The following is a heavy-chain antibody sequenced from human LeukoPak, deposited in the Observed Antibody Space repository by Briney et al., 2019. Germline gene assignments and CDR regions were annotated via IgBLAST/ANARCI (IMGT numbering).Heavy chain of an antibody. J-gene: IGHJ3*02. Sequence: PSGTLSLTCTVSGASISSSYWSWIRQAPGKRLEWIGYIYYNGNTNSNPSLKSRVTISADTSKNQFSLKLNSVTAADTAVYYCVRGNYDNRGHSNAFDIWGQGAMVTVSS. V-gene: IGHV4-59*01. CDR3: VRGNYDNRGHSNAFDI. CDR1: GASISSSY. CDR2: IYYNGNT. D-gene: IGHD3-22*01.